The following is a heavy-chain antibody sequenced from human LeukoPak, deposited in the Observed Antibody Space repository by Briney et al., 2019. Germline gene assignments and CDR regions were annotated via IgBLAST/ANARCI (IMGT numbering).Heavy chain of an antibody. V-gene: IGHV3-7*01. D-gene: IGHD3-22*01. J-gene: IGHJ2*01. CDR2: LNKDGSEI. CDR3: ARDQGSMIVGRTTNWYFDL. CDR1: RYTSSDYW. Sequence: GGSPRLSSAPSRYTSSDYWTCWGREAPDKGQECLANLNKDGSEIYFVDSVKDRFTIPRDNGKKSLYLQINSLRADDTAVYYCARDQGSMIVGRTTNWYFDLWGRGTLVTVSS.